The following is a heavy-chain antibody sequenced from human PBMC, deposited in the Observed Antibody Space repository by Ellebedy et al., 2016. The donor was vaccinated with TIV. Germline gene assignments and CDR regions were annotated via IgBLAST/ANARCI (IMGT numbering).Heavy chain of an antibody. D-gene: IGHD1-1*01. CDR1: GGTFSSYA. J-gene: IGHJ6*02. CDR3: ARDRYDVLGYYYGMDV. CDR2: IIPILGIA. Sequence: ASVKVSCKASGGTFSSYAISWVRQAPGQGLEWMGRIIPILGIANYAQKFQGRVTITADKSTSTAYMELSSLRSEDTAVYYCARDRYDVLGYYYGMDVWGQGTTVTVSS. V-gene: IGHV1-69*04.